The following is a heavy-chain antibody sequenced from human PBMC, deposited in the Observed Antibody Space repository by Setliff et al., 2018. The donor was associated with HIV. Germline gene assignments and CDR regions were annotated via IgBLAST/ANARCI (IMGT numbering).Heavy chain of an antibody. CDR1: GYTFTGYY. CDR2: INPNSGGT. CDR3: ARVQVGDPYYSYYYMDV. Sequence: GASVKVSCKASGYTFTGYYMHWVRQAPGQGLEWMGWINPNSGGTNYAQKLQGRVTMTTDTSTSTAYMELRNLRSDDTAVYYCARVQVGDPYYSYYYMDVWGEGTTVTVSS. D-gene: IGHD2-8*02. V-gene: IGHV1-2*02. J-gene: IGHJ6*03.